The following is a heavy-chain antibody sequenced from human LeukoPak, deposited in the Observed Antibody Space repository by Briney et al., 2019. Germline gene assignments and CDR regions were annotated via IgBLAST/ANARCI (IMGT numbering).Heavy chain of an antibody. D-gene: IGHD4/OR15-4a*01. CDR1: GFTLRSYW. CDR3: ARRAGAYSHPYDY. V-gene: IGHV3-7*01. J-gene: IGHJ4*02. Sequence: QPGGSLRLSCAASGFTLRSYWMTWVRQAPGKGLEWVANIKQDGSENHYVDSVKGRFTIARDNARNSLYLQMNSLRAEDTAVYYCARRAGAYSHPYDYWGQGTLVTVSS. CDR2: IKQDGSEN.